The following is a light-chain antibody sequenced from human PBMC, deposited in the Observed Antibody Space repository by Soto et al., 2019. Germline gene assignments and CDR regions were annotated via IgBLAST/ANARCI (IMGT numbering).Light chain of an antibody. CDR3: AAWDDSLNEV. J-gene: IGLJ1*01. V-gene: IGLV1-44*01. Sequence: QSVLTQAPSASGTPGQSVTISCSGSSSNIGTNTLNWYQQLPGTAPKLLIYSNNQRPSGVPDRFSGSKSGTSASLAISGLQSEDEADYYCAAWDDSLNEVFGTGTKVTVL. CDR2: SNN. CDR1: SSNIGTNT.